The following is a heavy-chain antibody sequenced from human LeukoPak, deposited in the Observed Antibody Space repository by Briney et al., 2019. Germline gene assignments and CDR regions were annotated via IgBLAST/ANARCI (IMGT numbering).Heavy chain of an antibody. CDR2: INPNSGGT. V-gene: IGHV1-2*02. CDR3: ARGLMSGRYDYVWGSHTDY. D-gene: IGHD3-16*01. CDR1: GYTFTGYY. Sequence: GASVKVSCKASGYTFTGYYMHWVRQAPGQGLEWMGWINPNSGGTNYAQKFQGRVTMTRDTSISTAYMELSRLRSDDTAVYYCARGLMSGRYDYVWGSHTDYWGQGTLVTVSS. J-gene: IGHJ4*02.